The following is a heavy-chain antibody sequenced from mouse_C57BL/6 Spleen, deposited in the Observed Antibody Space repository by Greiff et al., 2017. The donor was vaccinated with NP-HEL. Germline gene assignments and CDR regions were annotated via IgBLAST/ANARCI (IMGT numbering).Heavy chain of an antibody. CDR2: IDPSDSYT. CDR3: ARKGVTPLDY. Sequence: QVHVKQPGAELVMPGASVKLSCKASGYTFTSYWMHWVKQRPGQGLEWIGEIDPSDSYTNYNQKFKGKSTLTVDKSSSTAYMQLSSLTSEDSAVYYCARKGVTPLDYWGQGTTLTVSS. J-gene: IGHJ2*01. D-gene: IGHD2-1*01. CDR1: GYTFTSYW. V-gene: IGHV1-69*01.